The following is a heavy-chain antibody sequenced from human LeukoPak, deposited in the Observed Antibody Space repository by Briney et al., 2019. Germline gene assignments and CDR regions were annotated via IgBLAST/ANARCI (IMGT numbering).Heavy chain of an antibody. CDR1: GFTFTNVW. CDR3: TTTYGDYVGFDC. V-gene: IGHV3-15*01. J-gene: IGHJ4*02. CDR2: IISKTGGGTT. Sequence: GGSLRLSCAASGFTFTNVWMSWVRQSPGKGLEWVGRIISKTGGGTTDYAAPVKGRFTISRDDSKNTLYLQMNSLKTEDTAVYYCTTTYGDYVGFDCWGQGTLVTVSS. D-gene: IGHD4-17*01.